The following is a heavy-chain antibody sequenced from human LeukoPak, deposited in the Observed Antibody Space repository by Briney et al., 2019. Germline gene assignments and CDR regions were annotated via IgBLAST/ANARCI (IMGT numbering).Heavy chain of an antibody. D-gene: IGHD2-2*01. Sequence: SETLSLTCTVSGGSISSSSYYWGWIRQPPGKGLEWIGSIYYSGSTYYNPSLKSRVTISVDTSKNQFSLKLSSVTAADTAVYYCAREYQLLWAYNWFDPWGQGTLVTVSS. CDR1: GGSISSSSYY. J-gene: IGHJ5*02. V-gene: IGHV4-39*02. CDR2: IYYSGST. CDR3: AREYQLLWAYNWFDP.